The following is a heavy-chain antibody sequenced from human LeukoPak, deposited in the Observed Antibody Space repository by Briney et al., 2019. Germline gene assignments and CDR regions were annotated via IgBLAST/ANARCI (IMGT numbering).Heavy chain of an antibody. CDR2: ISGRGGRT. CDR1: GFIFSSCA. J-gene: IGHJ4*02. D-gene: IGHD3-9*01. V-gene: IGHV3-23*01. Sequence: GGSLRLSCAASGFIFSSCAMSLVRQAPGKGLEWVSAISGRGGRTYYGDSVKGRFTISRDNSNNALYLQMNSLRAEDTAVYYCAKGFFDWLYYFDSWGQGTLVTVSS. CDR3: AKGFFDWLYYFDS.